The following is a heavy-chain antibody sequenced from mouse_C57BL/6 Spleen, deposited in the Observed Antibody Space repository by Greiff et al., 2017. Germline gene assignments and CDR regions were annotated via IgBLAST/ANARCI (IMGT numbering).Heavy chain of an antibody. CDR3: ARYSGYFDY. J-gene: IGHJ2*01. CDR1: GYTFTSYW. CDR2: IYPSDSET. V-gene: IGHV1-61*01. Sequence: QVQLQQPGAELVRPGSSVKLSCKASGYTFTSYWMDWLKQRPGQGLEWIGNIYPSDSETHYNQKFKDKATLTVDKSSSSAYMQLSSLTSEDSAVYYCARYSGYFDYWGQGTTLTVSS.